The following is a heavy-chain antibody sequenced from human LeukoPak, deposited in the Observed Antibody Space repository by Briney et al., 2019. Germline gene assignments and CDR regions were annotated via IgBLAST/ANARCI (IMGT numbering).Heavy chain of an antibody. Sequence: GSLILSCAASGFTFSSYAMHWVRQAPGKGLEWVAVISYDGSNKYYADSVKGRFTISRDNSKNTLYLQMNSLRAEDTAVYYCARGPLLDSSGYPIDYWGQGTLVTVSS. D-gene: IGHD3-22*01. J-gene: IGHJ4*02. V-gene: IGHV3-30-3*01. CDR3: ARGPLLDSSGYPIDY. CDR1: GFTFSSYA. CDR2: ISYDGSNK.